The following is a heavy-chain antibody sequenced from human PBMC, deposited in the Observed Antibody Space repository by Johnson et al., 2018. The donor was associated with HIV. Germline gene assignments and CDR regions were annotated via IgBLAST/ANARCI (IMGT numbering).Heavy chain of an antibody. J-gene: IGHJ3*02. Sequence: VQLVESGGGLVQPGRSLRLSCAASGFTFDDYAMHWVRQAPGKGLEWVSGISSSGSTIYYTDSVKGRFTISRDNAKNSLYLQMNSLRAEDTAVYYCAREGLQDPAWDAFDIWGQGTMVTVSS. CDR3: AREGLQDPAWDAFDI. CDR1: GFTFDDYA. V-gene: IGHV3-48*03. CDR2: ISSSGSTI.